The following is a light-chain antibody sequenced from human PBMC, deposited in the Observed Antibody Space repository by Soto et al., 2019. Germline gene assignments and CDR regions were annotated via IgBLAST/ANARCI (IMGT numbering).Light chain of an antibody. CDR2: DAS. V-gene: IGKV3-15*01. J-gene: IGKJ4*01. CDR3: QRYNNWPLT. CDR1: HRVNTY. Sequence: EIVMTQSPATLSVSPGERATLSCRASHRVNTYLAWYQQRPGQAPRLLIYDASTRATDIPARFSGSGSGTEFTLTISSLQSEDFAVYYCQRYNNWPLTFGGGTKVDIK.